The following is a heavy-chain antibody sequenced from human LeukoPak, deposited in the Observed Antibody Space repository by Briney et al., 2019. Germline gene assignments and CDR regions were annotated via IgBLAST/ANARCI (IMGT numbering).Heavy chain of an antibody. Sequence: PGGSLRLSCAASGFTFSDYYMSRIRQAPGKGLEWVSYISSSSSYTNYADSVKGRFTISRDNAKNSLYLQMNSLRAEDTAVYYYARGQWVGSIAARGAGAFDIWGQGTMVTVSS. CDR1: GFTFSDYY. D-gene: IGHD6-6*01. J-gene: IGHJ3*02. V-gene: IGHV3-11*06. CDR3: ARGQWVGSIAARGAGAFDI. CDR2: ISSSSSYT.